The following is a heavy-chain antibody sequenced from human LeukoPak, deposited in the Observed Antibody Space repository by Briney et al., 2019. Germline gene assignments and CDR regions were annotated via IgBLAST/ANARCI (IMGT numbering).Heavy chain of an antibody. Sequence: GGSLRLPCAASGFTFSNYEMNWVRQAPGKGLEWVSYISSSGSAIFYADSVRGRFNIYRDNAKHSLYLQMNSLRAEDTAIYYCARLYGVLLDSWGQGTLVTVSS. D-gene: IGHD4-17*01. CDR1: GFTFSNYE. J-gene: IGHJ5*01. V-gene: IGHV3-48*03. CDR3: ARLYGVLLDS. CDR2: ISSSGSAI.